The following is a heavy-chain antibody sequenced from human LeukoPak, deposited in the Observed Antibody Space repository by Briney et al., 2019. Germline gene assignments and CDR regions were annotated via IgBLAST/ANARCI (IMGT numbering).Heavy chain of an antibody. J-gene: IGHJ4*02. V-gene: IGHV3-33*01. CDR1: GFTFSNYG. CDR3: AVRENDFWSGVDY. CDR2: ISSDGSKE. D-gene: IGHD3-3*01. Sequence: GGSLRLSCTASGFTFSNYGMHWVRQAPGKGLEWVAVISSDGSKEYYADSVKGRFTISRDNSKNTLYLQMNSPRAEDTAVYYCAVRENDFWSGVDYWGQGTLVTVSS.